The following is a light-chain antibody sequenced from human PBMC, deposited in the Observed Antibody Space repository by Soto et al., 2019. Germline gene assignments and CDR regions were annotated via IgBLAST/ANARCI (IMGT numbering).Light chain of an antibody. J-gene: IGKJ4*01. CDR3: QQYGSSPA. CDR2: EAS. Sequence: EIVLTQSPGTLSLSPGERATLSCRASQSVSSGYLAWYQHKPGQAPRLLIYEASSRATGIPDRFSGSGSGTDFTLTISRLEPEDFAVYYCQQYGSSPAFGGGPKVEIK. CDR1: QSVSSGY. V-gene: IGKV3-20*01.